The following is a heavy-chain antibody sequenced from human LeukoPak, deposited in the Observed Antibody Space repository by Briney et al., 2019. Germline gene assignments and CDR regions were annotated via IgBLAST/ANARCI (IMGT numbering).Heavy chain of an antibody. V-gene: IGHV3-23*01. J-gene: IGHJ4*02. D-gene: IGHD3-10*01. CDR2: IRSSGSTT. CDR1: GFTFSSYA. CDR3: AKVKLWFGELLPRDY. Sequence: GGSLRLSCAASGFTFSSYAMSWVRQAPGKGLEWVSAIRSSGSTTYYADSVKGRSTISRDNSKNTLYLQMNSLRAEDTAVYYCAKVKLWFGELLPRDYWGQGTLVTVSS.